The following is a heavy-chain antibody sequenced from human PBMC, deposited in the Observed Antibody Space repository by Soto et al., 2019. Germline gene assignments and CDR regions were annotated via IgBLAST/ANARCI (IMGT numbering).Heavy chain of an antibody. CDR2: IYYSGST. CDR1: GGSISSSSYY. J-gene: IGHJ3*02. CDR3: AGISDSFVVVAAPGDAFES. V-gene: IGHV4-39*01. D-gene: IGHD2-15*01. Sequence: SETLSLTCTVSGGSISSSSYYWGWIRQPPGKGLEWIGSIYYSGSTYYNPSLKSRVTISVDTSKNQFSLKLSSVTAADTAVYYCAGISDSFVVVAAPGDAFESWGKGTMV.